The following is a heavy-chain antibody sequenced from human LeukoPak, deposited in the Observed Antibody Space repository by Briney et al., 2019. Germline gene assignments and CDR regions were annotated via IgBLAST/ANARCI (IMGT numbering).Heavy chain of an antibody. CDR1: GFTFSIYA. J-gene: IGHJ5*02. Sequence: PGGSLRLSCAASGFTFSIYAMSWIRQPPGKGLEWIGEINHSGSTNYNPSLKSRVTISVDTSKNQFSLKLSSVTAADTAVYYCARGRNGVLGYSSSWYLPWFDPWGQGTLVTVSS. CDR2: INHSGST. D-gene: IGHD6-13*01. V-gene: IGHV4-34*01. CDR3: ARGRNGVLGYSSSWYLPWFDP.